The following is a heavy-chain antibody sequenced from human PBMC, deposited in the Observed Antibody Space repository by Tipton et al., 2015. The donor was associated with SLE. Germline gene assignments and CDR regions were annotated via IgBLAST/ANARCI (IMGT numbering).Heavy chain of an antibody. D-gene: IGHD2/OR15-2a*01. J-gene: IGHJ3*02. V-gene: IGHV4-59*08. CDR2: IYYSGST. CDR1: GGSISSYY. CDR3: AGHSSTTLYHDALDI. Sequence: TLSLTCTVSGGSISSYYWSWIRQPPGKGLEWIGYIYYSGSTNYNPSLKSRVTISVDTSKNQFSLKLSSVTAADTAVYYCAGHSSTTLYHDALDIWGQGTMVTVSS.